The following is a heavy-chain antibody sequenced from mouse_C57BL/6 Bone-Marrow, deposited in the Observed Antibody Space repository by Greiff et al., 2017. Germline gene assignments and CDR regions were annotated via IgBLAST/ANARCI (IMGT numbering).Heavy chain of an antibody. CDR2: ISPGSGST. J-gene: IGHJ1*03. V-gene: IGHV1-55*01. D-gene: IGHD1-1*01. Sequence: QVQLQQPGAGLVKPGASVKMSCKASGYTFTSYWITWVNQSPGQGLEWIGVISPGSGSTNYNEKVKSKNTLTVDTSSSTAYMQHSQLTSEDSAVYYGERPYYYGSHWYFVDWGTGTTVTVSA. CDR1: GYTFTSYW. CDR3: ERPYYYGSHWYFVD.